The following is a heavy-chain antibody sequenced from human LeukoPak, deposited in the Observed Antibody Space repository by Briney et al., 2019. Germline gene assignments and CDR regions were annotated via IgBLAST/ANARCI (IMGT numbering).Heavy chain of an antibody. D-gene: IGHD3-16*01. V-gene: IGHV3-64*01. CDR1: GSPSSIYA. CDR2: NSSDGSST. Sequence: GGSLRLSCAATGSPSSIYAMHCAPPTPGKRLEYFSDNSSDGSSTYYATSVKGRFTISRDHSKNTMYVQMGNLRAEDMAVYYCARGGSYYFDYWGQGALVTVSS. J-gene: IGHJ4*02. CDR3: ARGGSYYFDY.